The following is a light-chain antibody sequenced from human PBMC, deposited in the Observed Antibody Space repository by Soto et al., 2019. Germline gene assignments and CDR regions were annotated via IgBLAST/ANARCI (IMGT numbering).Light chain of an antibody. CDR3: WQVLQTLP. V-gene: IGKV2-28*01. J-gene: IGKJ4*01. CDR1: QSLLHSNGYNY. Sequence: DIVMTQSPLSLPVTPGEPASISCRSSQSLLHSNGYNYLDWYLQKPGQSPQLLIYLGSNRASGVPEGFSGRESATDFKLKTSEGEAEEFGVSYGWQVLQTLPFGEGTRWRS. CDR2: LGS.